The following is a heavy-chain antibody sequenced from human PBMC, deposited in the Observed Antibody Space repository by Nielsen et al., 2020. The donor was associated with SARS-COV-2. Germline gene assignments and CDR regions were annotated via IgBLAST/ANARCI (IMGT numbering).Heavy chain of an antibody. CDR3: AREGSTMGERGGFDY. D-gene: IGHD1-1*01. V-gene: IGHV4-4*02. CDR2: IYHRGST. J-gene: IGHJ4*02. Sequence: SETLSLTCAVSGGSISSNNWWSWVRQPPGKGLEWIGEIYHRGSTNYSPSLKTRVTISVDKSKNQFSLELRSVTAADTAVYYCAREGSTMGERGGFDYWGQGTLVAVSS. CDR1: GGSISSNNW.